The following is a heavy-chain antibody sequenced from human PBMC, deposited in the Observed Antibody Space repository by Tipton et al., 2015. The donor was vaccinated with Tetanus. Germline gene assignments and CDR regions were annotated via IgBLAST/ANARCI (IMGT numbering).Heavy chain of an antibody. CDR3: ASSVGQLWF. CDR2: IYYTGST. V-gene: IGHV4-31*03. J-gene: IGHJ4*01. Sequence: TLSLTCTVSGGSISSGGYYWSWIRQYPGKGLEWIGYIYYTGSTYYNPSLKSRVIISADTSKNQFSLKLSSVTAADTAVYYCASSVGQLWFWGQGSLVTVSS. CDR1: GGSISSGGYY. D-gene: IGHD5-18*01.